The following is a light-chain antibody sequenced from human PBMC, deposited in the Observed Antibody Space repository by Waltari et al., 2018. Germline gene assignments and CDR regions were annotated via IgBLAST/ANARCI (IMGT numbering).Light chain of an antibody. V-gene: IGLV2-14*01. CDR1: SSDMGTYTY. CDR2: EVT. J-gene: IGLJ1*01. CDR3: CSYTGSSTRV. Sequence: QSALAQPASVSGSPGQSNTISCTGTSSDMGTYTYVSWYQQLPGRAPKLLIYEVTNRPSGVSSRFSGSKSGNTASLTISGLQTEDEADYYCCSYTGSSTRVFGTGTKVTVL.